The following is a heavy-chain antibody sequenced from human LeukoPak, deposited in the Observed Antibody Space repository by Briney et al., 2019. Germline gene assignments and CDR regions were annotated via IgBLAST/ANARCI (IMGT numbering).Heavy chain of an antibody. Sequence: GGSLRLSCAASGFTFSSYAMSWVRQAPGKGLEWVSTINGDGHKTYYADSVKGRFTISRDNSKNTLFLQMNSLRAEDTAIYYCAKDRGLGFCGSTSCYGDFDYWGQGILVTVSS. CDR2: INGDGHKT. CDR1: GFTFSSYA. V-gene: IGHV3-23*01. D-gene: IGHD2-2*01. J-gene: IGHJ4*02. CDR3: AKDRGLGFCGSTSCYGDFDY.